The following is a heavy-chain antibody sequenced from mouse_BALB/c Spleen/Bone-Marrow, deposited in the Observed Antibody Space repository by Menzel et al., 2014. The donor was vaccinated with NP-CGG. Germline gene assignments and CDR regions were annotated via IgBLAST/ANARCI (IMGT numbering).Heavy chain of an antibody. J-gene: IGHJ3*01. CDR2: IRSESNSYAT. Sequence: EVKLVESGGGLVQPKGSLKLSCAASGFTFNTYAMNWVRPAPGKGLEWVARIRSESNSYATYYADSVRDRFTISRDDSQSILYLQMNNLKTEDTAMYYCVGYPFAYWGQGTLVTVSA. V-gene: IGHV10-1*02. CDR1: GFTFNTYA. D-gene: IGHD2-2*01. CDR3: VGYPFAY.